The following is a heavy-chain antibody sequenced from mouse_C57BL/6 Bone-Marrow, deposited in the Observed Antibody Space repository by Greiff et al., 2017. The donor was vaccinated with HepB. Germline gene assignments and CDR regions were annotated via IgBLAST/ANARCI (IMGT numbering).Heavy chain of an antibody. D-gene: IGHD2-1*01. CDR3: AVYGNYDY. V-gene: IGHV1-82*01. CDR1: GYAFSSSW. J-gene: IGHJ2*01. Sequence: QVQLKESGPELVKPGASVKISCKASGYAFSSSWMNWVKQRPGKGLEWIGRIYPGDGDTNYNGKFKGKATLTADKSSSTAYMQLSSLTSEASAVYFCAVYGNYDYWGQGTTLTVSS. CDR2: IYPGDGDT.